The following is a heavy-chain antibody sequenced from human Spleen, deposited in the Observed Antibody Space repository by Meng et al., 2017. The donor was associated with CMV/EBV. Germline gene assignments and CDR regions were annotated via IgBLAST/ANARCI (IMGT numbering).Heavy chain of an antibody. D-gene: IGHD6-19*01. J-gene: IGHJ4*02. CDR1: GLTFSSYS. Sequence: GSLKISCAATGLTFSSYSMNWVRQAPGRGLEWVASVSDRGVSAYYADSVKGRFTVSRDNLKNTLYLQMSSLRPEDTAIYYCARVQWLVNYFDYWGQETLVTVSS. CDR2: VSDRGVSA. CDR3: ARVQWLVNYFDY. V-gene: IGHV3-23*01.